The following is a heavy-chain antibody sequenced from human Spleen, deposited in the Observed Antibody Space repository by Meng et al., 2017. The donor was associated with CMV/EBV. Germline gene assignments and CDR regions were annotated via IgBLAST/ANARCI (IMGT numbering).Heavy chain of an antibody. J-gene: IGHJ6*02. CDR3: AKDNFYGGGYDYYYGMDV. V-gene: IGHV3-7*03. D-gene: IGHD2/OR15-2a*01. CDR2: IRQDGRER. Sequence: GESLKISCAASGFTVSSNYMSWVRQGPGKGLEWVATIRQDGRERHYVDSMKGRFTISRDNAQNSVSLQMNSLRGEDTAVYYCAKDNFYGGGYDYYYGMDVWGQGTTVTVSS. CDR1: GFTVSSNY.